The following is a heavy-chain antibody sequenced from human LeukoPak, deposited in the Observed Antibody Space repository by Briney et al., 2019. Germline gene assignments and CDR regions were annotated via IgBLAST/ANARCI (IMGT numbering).Heavy chain of an antibody. CDR1: GGTFSSYA. V-gene: IGHV1-69*13. D-gene: IGHD3-3*01. CDR2: IIPIFGTA. CDR3: ARDLRITIFGVANGMDV. Sequence: SVKVSCKASGGTFSSYAISWVRQAPGQGLEWMGGIIPIFGTANYAQKFQGRVTITADESTSTAYMELSSLRSEDTAVYYCARDLRITIFGVANGMDVWGQGTTVTVSS. J-gene: IGHJ6*02.